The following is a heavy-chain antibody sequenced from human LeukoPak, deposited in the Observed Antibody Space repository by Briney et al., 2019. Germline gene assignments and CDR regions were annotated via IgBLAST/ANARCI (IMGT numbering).Heavy chain of an antibody. CDR3: AREAMISGSYYDFDY. V-gene: IGHV3-21*01. J-gene: IGHJ4*02. D-gene: IGHD1-26*01. CDR2: ISSSSSYI. Sequence: GGSLRLSCAASGFTFSSYSMNWVRQAPGKGLEWVSSISSSSSYIYYADSVKGRFTISRDNAKNSLYLQMNSLRAEDTAVYYCAREAMISGSYYDFDYWGQGTLVAVSS. CDR1: GFTFSSYS.